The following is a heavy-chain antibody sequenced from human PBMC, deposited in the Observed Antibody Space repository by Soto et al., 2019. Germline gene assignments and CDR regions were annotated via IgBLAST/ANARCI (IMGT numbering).Heavy chain of an antibody. CDR2: INHSGST. V-gene: IGHV4-34*01. D-gene: IGHD4-17*01. J-gene: IGHJ4*02. CDR3: QRDYGDYYFDY. CDR1: GGSFSGYY. Sequence: QVQLQQWGAGLLKPSETLSLTCAVYGGSFSGYYWSWIRQPPGKGLEWIGEINHSGSTNYNPSLKSRVTISVDTSKNQCSLKLSSVTAADTAVYYCQRDYGDYYFDYWGQGTLVTVSS.